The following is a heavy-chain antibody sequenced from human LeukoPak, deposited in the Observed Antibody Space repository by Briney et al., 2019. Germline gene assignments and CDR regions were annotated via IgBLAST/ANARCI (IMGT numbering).Heavy chain of an antibody. Sequence: GGSLRLSCAASGFTFSSYAMSWVRQAPGKGLEWVSVISGSGGSTYYADSVKGRLTISRDNSKNTLYLQMNSLRAEDTAVYYCAKAPIYYDTRGYYYFDHWGQGTLVTVSS. V-gene: IGHV3-23*01. J-gene: IGHJ4*02. CDR1: GFTFSSYA. CDR3: AKAPIYYDTRGYYYFDH. D-gene: IGHD3-22*01. CDR2: ISGSGGST.